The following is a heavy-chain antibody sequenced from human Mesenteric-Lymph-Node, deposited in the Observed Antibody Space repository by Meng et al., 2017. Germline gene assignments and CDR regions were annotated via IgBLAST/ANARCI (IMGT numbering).Heavy chain of an antibody. J-gene: IGHJ4*02. CDR2: MNPNSGNT. CDR1: GYTFTSYD. D-gene: IGHD6-13*01. V-gene: IGHV1-8*03. Sequence: ASVKVSCKASGYTFTSYDINWVRQATGRGLEWMGWMNPNSGNTGYAQKFQGRVTITRNTSISTAYMELSSLRAEDTALYYCAKHSGIAAAGTLPLDYWGQGTLVTVSS. CDR3: AKHSGIAAAGTLPLDY.